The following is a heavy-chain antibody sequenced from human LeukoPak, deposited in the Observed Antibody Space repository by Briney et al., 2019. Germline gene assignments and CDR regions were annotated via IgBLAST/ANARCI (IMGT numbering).Heavy chain of an antibody. V-gene: IGHV5-51*01. CDR2: IYPGDSDT. CDR1: GYSFTSYW. CDR3: ARLAPIFYDFWSGYTNWFDP. J-gene: IGHJ5*02. D-gene: IGHD3-3*01. Sequence: GASLKISCKGSGYSFTSYWIGWVRQMPGKGLEWMGIIYPGDSDTRYSPSFQGQVTISADKSISTAYLQWSSLKASDTAMYYCARLAPIFYDFWSGYTNWFDPWGQGTLVTVSS.